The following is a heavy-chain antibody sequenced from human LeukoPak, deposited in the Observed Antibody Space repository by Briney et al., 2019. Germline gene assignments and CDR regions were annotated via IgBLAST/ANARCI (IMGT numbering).Heavy chain of an antibody. V-gene: IGHV3-7*05. CDR1: GFTFSSYW. CDR2: IKYDGSEK. D-gene: IGHD3-10*01. CDR3: ARRYGAGRDGMDV. Sequence: PGGSLRLSCPASGFTFSSYWMSWVRQAPGKGLEGVANIKYDGSEKYHVDSVKGRFTISRDNAKNSLYLQMNSLRAEDTAVYYCARRYGAGRDGMDVWGQGTTVTVSS. J-gene: IGHJ6*02.